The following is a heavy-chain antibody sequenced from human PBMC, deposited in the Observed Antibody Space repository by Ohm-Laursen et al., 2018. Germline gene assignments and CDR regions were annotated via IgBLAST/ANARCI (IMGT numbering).Heavy chain of an antibody. Sequence: ASVKVSCKASGYTFTGYYMHWVRQAPGQGLEWMGWINPNSGATIYAQKFQGRVTMTEDTSTDTAYMELSSLRSEDTAVYYCATFHYYDSSGYPIRGMDVWGQGTTVTVSS. CDR1: GYTFTGYY. CDR3: ATFHYYDSSGYPIRGMDV. D-gene: IGHD3-22*01. J-gene: IGHJ6*02. V-gene: IGHV1-2*02. CDR2: INPNSGAT.